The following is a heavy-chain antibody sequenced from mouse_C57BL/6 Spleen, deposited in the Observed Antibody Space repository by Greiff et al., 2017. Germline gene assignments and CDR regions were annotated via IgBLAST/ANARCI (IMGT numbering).Heavy chain of an antibody. Sequence: DVHLVESGGGLVKPGGSLKLSCAASGFTFSDYGMHWVRQAPEKGLEWVAYISSGSSTIYYADTVKGRFTISRDNAKNTLFLQMTSLRSEDTAMYYCARGVFITTVVARGYFDYWGQGTTLTVSS. CDR1: GFTFSDYG. CDR2: ISSGSSTI. D-gene: IGHD1-1*01. V-gene: IGHV5-17*01. CDR3: ARGVFITTVVARGYFDY. J-gene: IGHJ2*01.